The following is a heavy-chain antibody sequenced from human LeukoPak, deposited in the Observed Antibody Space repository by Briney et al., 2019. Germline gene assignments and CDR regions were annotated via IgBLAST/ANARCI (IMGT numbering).Heavy chain of an antibody. CDR1: GFTFSSYA. V-gene: IGHV3-74*01. Sequence: GGSLRLSCVTSGFTFSSYAFHWVRQVPGKGLEWVSRTDAGGSSTSYADSVRGRFSISRDNGKSTLYLQMNSLRVEDTAVYYCARGPPTGGGAYVGDYWGHGTLVTVSS. CDR2: TDAGGSST. CDR3: ARGPPTGGGAYVGDY. D-gene: IGHD2-8*02. J-gene: IGHJ4*01.